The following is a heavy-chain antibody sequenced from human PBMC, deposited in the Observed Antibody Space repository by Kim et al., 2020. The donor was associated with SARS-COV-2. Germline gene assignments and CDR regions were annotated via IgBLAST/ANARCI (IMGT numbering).Heavy chain of an antibody. CDR3: ATKVPGYNWNYREAFDY. V-gene: IGHV1-24*01. CDR1: GYTLTELS. D-gene: IGHD1-7*01. Sequence: ASVKVSCQVSGYTLTELSMHWVRQAPGKGLEWLGGFDPEDGETIYAQKFQGRVTMTEETSTDTAYMELSSLRSEDTAVYYCATKVPGYNWNYREAFDYWGQGTLVTGSS. J-gene: IGHJ4*02. CDR2: FDPEDGET.